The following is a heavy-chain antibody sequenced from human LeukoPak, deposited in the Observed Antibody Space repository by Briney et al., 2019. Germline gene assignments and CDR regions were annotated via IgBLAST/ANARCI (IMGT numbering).Heavy chain of an antibody. D-gene: IGHD5-12*01. J-gene: IGHJ4*02. CDR3: GRLRAFYFDY. Sequence: GGSLRLSXTASGFIFSNHGMLWVRQAPGKGLEWVAVIWYDGSDKFYADSVKGRFTISRDNSKNTLYLQMNSLRAEDTAVYYCGRLRAFYFDYWGLGNLVTVSS. CDR1: GFIFSNHG. V-gene: IGHV3-33*01. CDR2: IWYDGSDK.